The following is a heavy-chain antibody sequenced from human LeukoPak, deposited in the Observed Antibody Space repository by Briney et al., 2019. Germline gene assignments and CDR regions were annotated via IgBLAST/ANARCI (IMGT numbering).Heavy chain of an antibody. CDR3: ARYNSGWNDY. CDR2: ISSTSSLI. Sequence: GGPLRLSCAASGFTFSSFNMNWVRQAPGKGLEWVSSISSTSSLIWYADSLKGRFTISRDNAKNSLYLQMDSLRAEDTAVYYCARYNSGWNDYWGQGTLVTVSS. J-gene: IGHJ4*02. CDR1: GFTFSSFN. V-gene: IGHV3-21*01. D-gene: IGHD6-19*01.